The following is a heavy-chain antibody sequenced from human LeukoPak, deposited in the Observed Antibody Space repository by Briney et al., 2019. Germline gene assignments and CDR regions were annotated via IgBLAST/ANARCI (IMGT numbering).Heavy chain of an antibody. Sequence: GGSLRLSCAASGFTFDDYAMHWVRQAPGKGLEWVSGISWNSGSIDYADSVGGRFTISRDNAKNSLYLQMNSLRTEDTALYYCAKLTTHLGYRGRVGGDDAFDIWGQGTMVTVSS. CDR3: AKLTTHLGYRGRVGGDDAFDI. J-gene: IGHJ3*02. CDR1: GFTFDDYA. CDR2: ISWNSGSI. V-gene: IGHV3-9*01. D-gene: IGHD3-16*01.